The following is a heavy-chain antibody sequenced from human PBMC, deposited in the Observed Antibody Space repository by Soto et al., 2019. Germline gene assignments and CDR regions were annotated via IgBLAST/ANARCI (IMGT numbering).Heavy chain of an antibody. D-gene: IGHD2-15*01. J-gene: IGHJ6*02. Sequence: EVQLVESGGALVQPGGSLRLSCAASGFTSSSYEMNWVRQAPGKGLEWVSYISGSGSITHYADSVKGRFTISRDNARNSLYVQMNSLRGEDTAVYYCAGRDGHNRRKAPYYYYYYGVGVWGRGTTVTVSS. CDR1: GFTSSSYE. CDR3: AGRDGHNRRKAPYYYYYYGVGV. CDR2: ISGSGSIT. V-gene: IGHV3-48*03.